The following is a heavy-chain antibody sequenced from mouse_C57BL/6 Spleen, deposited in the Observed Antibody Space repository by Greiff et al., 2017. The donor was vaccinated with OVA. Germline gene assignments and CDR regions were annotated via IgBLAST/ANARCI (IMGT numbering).Heavy chain of an antibody. CDR3: ARGGDYVDY. Sequence: QVQLQQPGAELVMPGASVKLSCTASGYTFTSYWMHWVKQRPGQGLEWIGEIDPSDSYTNYNQKFKGKSTLTVDKSSSTAYMQLSSLTSEDSAVYYCARGGDYVDYWGQGTTLTVSS. V-gene: IGHV1-69*01. CDR2: IDPSDSYT. CDR1: GYTFTSYW. D-gene: IGHD2-4*01. J-gene: IGHJ2*01.